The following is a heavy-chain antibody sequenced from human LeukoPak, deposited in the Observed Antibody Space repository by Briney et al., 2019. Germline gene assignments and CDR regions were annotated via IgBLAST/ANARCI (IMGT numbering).Heavy chain of an antibody. D-gene: IGHD4/OR15-4a*01. V-gene: IGHV3-23*01. CDR1: GFTFSSYA. Sequence: GGSLRLSCAASGFTFSSYAMIWVRQAPGKGPEWVSEINYSGANTYYADSVKGRFTISRDNSKNTLYLQLNSLRAEDTAVYYCVRGIYGAFDNWGRGTLVTVSS. J-gene: IGHJ4*02. CDR3: VRGIYGAFDN. CDR2: INYSGANT.